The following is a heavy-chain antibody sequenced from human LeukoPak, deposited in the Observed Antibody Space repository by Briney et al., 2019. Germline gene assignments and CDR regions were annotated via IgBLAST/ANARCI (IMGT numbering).Heavy chain of an antibody. CDR2: IYNSGST. J-gene: IGHJ4*02. CDR1: GDSISSYY. D-gene: IGHD2-15*01. Sequence: SETLSLTCTVSGDSISSYYWSWIRQPAGKGLEWIGRIYNSGSTDYNPSLKSRVTMSVDTSKNQFSLNLNSVIAADTAVYYCAREITLTGYKYGLGFNYWGQGTLVTVSS. CDR3: AREITLTGYKYGLGFNY. V-gene: IGHV4-4*07.